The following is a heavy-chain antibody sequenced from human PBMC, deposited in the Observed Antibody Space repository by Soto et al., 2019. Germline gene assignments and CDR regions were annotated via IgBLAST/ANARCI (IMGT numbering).Heavy chain of an antibody. CDR2: ISYDGSNK. CDR3: ARDKDIAMVTGWFDP. D-gene: IGHD5-18*01. Sequence: QVQLVESGGGVVQPGRSLRLSCAASGFTFSSYAMHWVRQAPGKGLEWVAVISYDGSNKYYADSVKGRFTISRDNSKNTLYLQMNSLSAEDTAVYYCARDKDIAMVTGWFDPWGQGTLVTVSS. CDR1: GFTFSSYA. J-gene: IGHJ5*02. V-gene: IGHV3-30-3*01.